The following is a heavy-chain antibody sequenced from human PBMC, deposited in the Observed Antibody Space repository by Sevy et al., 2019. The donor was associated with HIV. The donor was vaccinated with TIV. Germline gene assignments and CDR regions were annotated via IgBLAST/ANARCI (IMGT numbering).Heavy chain of an antibody. J-gene: IGHJ3*02. CDR2: IIPIFGTA. V-gene: IGHV1-69*13. D-gene: IGHD5-12*01. CDR3: ARDKLGMATIGDAFDI. Sequence: ASVKVSCKASGGTFSSYAISWVRQAPGQGLEWMGGIIPIFGTANYAQKFQGRVTITADESTSTAYMELSSLRSEDTAVYYCARDKLGMATIGDAFDIWGQGTMVTVSS. CDR1: GGTFSSYA.